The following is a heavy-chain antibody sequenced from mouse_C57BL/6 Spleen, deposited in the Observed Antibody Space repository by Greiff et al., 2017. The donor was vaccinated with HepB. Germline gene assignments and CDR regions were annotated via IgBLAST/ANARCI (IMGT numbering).Heavy chain of an antibody. J-gene: IGHJ4*01. CDR1: GFTFTDYY. V-gene: IGHV7-3*01. Sequence: EVQLVESGGGLVQPGGSLSLSCAASGFTFTDYYMSWVRQPPGKALEWLGFIRNKANGYTTEYSASVKGRFTISRDNSQSILYLQLNALRAEASATYYCARYSGDAMDYWGQGTSVTVSS. D-gene: IGHD4-1*01. CDR3: ARYSGDAMDY. CDR2: IRNKANGYTT.